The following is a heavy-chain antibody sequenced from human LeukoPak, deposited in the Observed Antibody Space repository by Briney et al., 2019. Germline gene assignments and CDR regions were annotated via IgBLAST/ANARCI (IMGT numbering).Heavy chain of an antibody. V-gene: IGHV4-31*03. CDR2: IYYSGST. CDR3: ARESSPGSGYCSSTSCYTGAFDI. CDR1: GGPISSGGYY. D-gene: IGHD2-2*02. Sequence: SETLSLTCTVSGGPISSGGYYWSWIRQHPGKGLEWIGYIYYSGSTYYNPSLKSRVTISVDTSKNQFSLKLSSVTAADTAVYYCARESSPGSGYCSSTSCYTGAFDIWGQGTMVTVSS. J-gene: IGHJ3*02.